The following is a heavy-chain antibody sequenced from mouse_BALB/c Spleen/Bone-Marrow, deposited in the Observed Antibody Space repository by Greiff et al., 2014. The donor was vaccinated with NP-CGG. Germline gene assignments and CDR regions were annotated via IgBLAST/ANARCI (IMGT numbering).Heavy chain of an antibody. CDR2: IYPYSGGT. D-gene: IGHD4-1*01. CDR1: GYTFTDYN. CDR3: ARGNWDFAY. J-gene: IGHJ3*01. V-gene: IGHV1S29*02. Sequence: VQPQQSGPELVRPGASVKISCKASGYTFTDYNIYWEKQSHGKSLEWIGYIYPYSGGTGYNQKSKSKATLTVDNSSTTAYMELRSLTSEDSAVYYCARGNWDFAYWGQGTLVTVST.